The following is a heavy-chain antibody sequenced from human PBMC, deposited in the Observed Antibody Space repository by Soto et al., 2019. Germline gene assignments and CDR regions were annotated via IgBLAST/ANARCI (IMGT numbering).Heavy chain of an antibody. J-gene: IGHJ4*02. V-gene: IGHV1-18*01. CDR2: ISGYNGNT. CDR3: ASSDEDFDWLPQSPYYFGY. Sequence: QVQLVQSGAEVKKPGASVKVSCKASGYTFTSYGISWVRQAPGQGLEWMGWISGYNGNTKYAQKLQGRVTMTTDTSTSKAYIEVRSLRSADTDVYYCASSDEDFDWLPQSPYYFGYWGQGTLVTVCS. CDR1: GYTFTSYG. D-gene: IGHD3-9*01.